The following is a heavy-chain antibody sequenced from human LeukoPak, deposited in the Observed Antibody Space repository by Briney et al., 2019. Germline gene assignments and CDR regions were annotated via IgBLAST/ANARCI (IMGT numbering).Heavy chain of an antibody. CDR3: ARGATTSETGYFDF. J-gene: IGHJ4*03. CDR1: GGSFSRYY. V-gene: IGHV4-34*01. CDR2: IDHRGDT. Sequence: SETLSLTCAVYGGSFSRYYWSWIRQSPGKGLEWIAEIDHRGDTNYNPSVKSRVTISVDTSKNQFSLKVRSLSAADTAVYYCARGATTSETGYFDFWGQGTLVTVSS. D-gene: IGHD1-1*01.